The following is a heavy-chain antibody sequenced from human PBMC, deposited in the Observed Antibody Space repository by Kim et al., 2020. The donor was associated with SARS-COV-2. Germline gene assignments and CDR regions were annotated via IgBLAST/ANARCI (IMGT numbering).Heavy chain of an antibody. D-gene: IGHD3-3*01. Sequence: GGSLRLSCAASGFTFSSYGMHWVRQAPGKGLEWVAVISYDGSNKYYADSVKGRFTISRDNSKNTLYLQMNSLRAEDTAVYYCAKSRRFFLPGPLIWSGMDVWGQGTTVTVSS. CDR2: ISYDGSNK. V-gene: IGHV3-30*18. CDR1: GFTFSSYG. CDR3: AKSRRFFLPGPLIWSGMDV. J-gene: IGHJ6*02.